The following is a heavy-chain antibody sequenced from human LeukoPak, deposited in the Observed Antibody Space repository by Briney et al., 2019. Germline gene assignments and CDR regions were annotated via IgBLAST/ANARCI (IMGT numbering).Heavy chain of an antibody. CDR2: ISWNSGSI. CDR3: AKSSGWPPDDWFDP. CDR1: GFTFDDYA. V-gene: IGHV3-9*01. Sequence: GGSLRLSCAASGFTFDDYAMHWVRQAPGKGLEWVSGISWNSGSIGYADSVKGRFTISRDNAKNSLYLQMNSLRAEDTALYYRAKSSGWPPDDWFDPWGQGTLVTVSS. D-gene: IGHD6-19*01. J-gene: IGHJ5*02.